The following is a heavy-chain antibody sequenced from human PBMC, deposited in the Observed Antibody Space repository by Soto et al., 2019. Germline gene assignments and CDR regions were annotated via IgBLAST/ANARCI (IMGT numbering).Heavy chain of an antibody. D-gene: IGHD3-16*02. Sequence: QLQLQESGPGLVKPSETLSLTCTVSGGSISSSSYYWGWSRQPPGKGLEWIGSIYSRGSTYYNPSLKSRVTISVDTSKNTFSLKLSSVTAADTAVYYCARRNYDYIWGSYRYNWFDPWGQGTLVTVSS. CDR2: IYSRGST. J-gene: IGHJ5*02. CDR3: ARRNYDYIWGSYRYNWFDP. V-gene: IGHV4-39*01. CDR1: GGSISSSSYY.